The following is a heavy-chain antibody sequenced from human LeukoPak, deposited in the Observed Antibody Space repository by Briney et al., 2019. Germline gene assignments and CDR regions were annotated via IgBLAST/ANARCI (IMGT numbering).Heavy chain of an antibody. D-gene: IGHD3-22*01. Sequence: GASVKVSCKASGYTFTGYYMHWVRQAPGQGLEWMGRINPNSGGTNYAQKFQGRVTMTRDTPISTAYMELSRLRSDDTAVYYCARDPSCYDSSADLDYWGQGTLVTVSS. CDR1: GYTFTGYY. CDR3: ARDPSCYDSSADLDY. J-gene: IGHJ4*02. V-gene: IGHV1-2*06. CDR2: INPNSGGT.